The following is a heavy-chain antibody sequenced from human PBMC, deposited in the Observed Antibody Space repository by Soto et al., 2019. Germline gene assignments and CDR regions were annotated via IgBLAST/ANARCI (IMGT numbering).Heavy chain of an antibody. CDR3: AREESGSYPGAFDI. V-gene: IGHV1-2*04. CDR1: GYTFTGYY. D-gene: IGHD1-26*01. CDR2: INPNSGGT. Sequence: QVQLVQSGAEVKKPGASVKVSCKASGYTFTGYYMHWVRQAPGQGLEWMGWINPNSGGTNYGQKFQGWVTMTRDTSISTAYMELSRLRSDDTAVYYCAREESGSYPGAFDIWGQGTMVTVSS. J-gene: IGHJ3*02.